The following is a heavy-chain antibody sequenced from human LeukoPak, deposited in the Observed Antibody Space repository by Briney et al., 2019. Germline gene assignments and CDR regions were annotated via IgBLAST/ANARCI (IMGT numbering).Heavy chain of an antibody. Sequence: GGSLRLSCAASGFTVSSNYMSWVRQAPGKGLEWVSVIYSGGSTYYADSVKGRFTISRDNSQNTVFLQMKSLRDKDTATYHCARDGPFYFDKSGYIPKTPRDGNFYFDFWGQGNLVTVSS. CDR2: IYSGGST. V-gene: IGHV3-53*05. CDR3: ARDGPFYFDKSGYIPKTPRDGNFYFDF. CDR1: GFTVSSNY. D-gene: IGHD3-22*01. J-gene: IGHJ4*02.